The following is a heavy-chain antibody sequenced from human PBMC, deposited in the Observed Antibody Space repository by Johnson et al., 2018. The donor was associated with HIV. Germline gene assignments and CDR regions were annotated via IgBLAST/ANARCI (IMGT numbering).Heavy chain of an antibody. CDR3: ARYSSSSRDTFDI. V-gene: IGHV3-66*02. J-gene: IGHJ3*02. CDR1: GFTVSSNY. Sequence: VQLVESGGGLVQPGGSLRLSCAASGFTVSSNYMSWVRQAPGKGLEWVSVISGTGGTTYYADSVRGRFSISRDKSKDTLYLQMNSLRAEDTAVYYCARYSSSSRDTFDIWGQGTMVTVSS. CDR2: ISGTGGTT. D-gene: IGHD6-13*01.